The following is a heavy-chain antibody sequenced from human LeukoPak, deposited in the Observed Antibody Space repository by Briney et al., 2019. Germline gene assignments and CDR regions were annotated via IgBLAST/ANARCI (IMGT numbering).Heavy chain of an antibody. CDR3: ARDKYYYATGGAFDI. CDR1: GFTVSTNY. J-gene: IGHJ3*02. CDR2: IYSGGST. V-gene: IGHV3-53*01. Sequence: GGSLKLSCPPSGFTVSTNYRTWFRQAPGKGLRWASVIYSGGSTYYADSVKGRFTISRDNSKNTLYLRMNSLRAEDTAVYYCARDKYYYATGGAFDIWGQGTMVTVSS. D-gene: IGHD3-10*01.